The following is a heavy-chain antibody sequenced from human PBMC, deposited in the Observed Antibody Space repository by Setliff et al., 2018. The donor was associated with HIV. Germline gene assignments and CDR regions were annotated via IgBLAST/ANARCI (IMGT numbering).Heavy chain of an antibody. CDR1: GYSISSGYY. J-gene: IGHJ3*02. D-gene: IGHD3-3*01. CDR2: INHRGLS. Sequence: LSLTCAVSGYSISSGYYWGWIRQPPGKGLEWIGEINHRGLSNFNPSLKSRVTISVDTSKNQFSLKLGSVTAADTAVYYCASSPIFGVAKGAFDIWGQGTMVTVSS. V-gene: IGHV4-38-2*01. CDR3: ASSPIFGVAKGAFDI.